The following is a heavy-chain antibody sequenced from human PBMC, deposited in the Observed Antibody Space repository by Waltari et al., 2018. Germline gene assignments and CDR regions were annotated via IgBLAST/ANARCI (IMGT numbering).Heavy chain of an antibody. V-gene: IGHV1-2*06. CDR1: GYTFPKYY. Sequence: QVKLVQSGAEVKKPGASVRVSCKASGYTFPKYYIHWVRQAPGQGLEWMGRINPKSGDANYTQPFEGRVIMTRDTSINTAYLEVTGRTSDDTAIFYCATANILGIGTFDYWGQGTLVSVSS. CDR3: ATANILGIGTFDY. J-gene: IGHJ4*02. D-gene: IGHD1-1*01. CDR2: INPKSGDA.